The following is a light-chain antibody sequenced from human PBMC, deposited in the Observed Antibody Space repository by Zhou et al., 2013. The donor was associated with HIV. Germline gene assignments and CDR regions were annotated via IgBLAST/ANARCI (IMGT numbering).Light chain of an antibody. CDR2: DAS. Sequence: DIQMTQSPSSLSASVGDRVTITCRASQSITTYLNWYQHKPGKAPKLLIYDASNLETGVPSRFSGSGSGTDFTLTISSLQPEDIATYYCQHYDGLPRFGHGTRLEIK. CDR1: QSITTY. J-gene: IGKJ5*01. CDR3: QHYDGLPR. V-gene: IGKV1-33*01.